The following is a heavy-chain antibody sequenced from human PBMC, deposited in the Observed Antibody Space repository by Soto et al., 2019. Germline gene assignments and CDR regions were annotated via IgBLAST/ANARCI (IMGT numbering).Heavy chain of an antibody. CDR3: ASLSVVAAGTTGWFDP. D-gene: IGHD6-13*01. CDR1: GGSISSGGYC. J-gene: IGHJ5*02. V-gene: IGHV4-31*03. Sequence: QVQLQESGPGLVKPSQTLSLTCTVSGGSISSGGYCWSWIRQHPGKGLEWIGYIYYSGNTYYNPSRKSRVTVSVDTSKNQFSLQLSSVTSADTAVYYCASLSVVAAGTTGWFDPWGQGTLVTGSS. CDR2: IYYSGNT.